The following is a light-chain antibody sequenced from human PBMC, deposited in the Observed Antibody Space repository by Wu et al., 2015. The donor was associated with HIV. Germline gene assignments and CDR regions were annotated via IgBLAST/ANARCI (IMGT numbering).Light chain of an antibody. Sequence: EVVMTQSPATLSVSPGERVTLSCRASESVTTSVVWYQQKPGQAPRLLIYGATTRATGVPARFSGSASGTEFTLTISSLQSEDVATYYCQKYNTAPWTFGQGTKVEMK. CDR3: QKYNTAPWT. CDR1: ESVTTS. V-gene: IGKV3-15*01. CDR2: GAT. J-gene: IGKJ1*01.